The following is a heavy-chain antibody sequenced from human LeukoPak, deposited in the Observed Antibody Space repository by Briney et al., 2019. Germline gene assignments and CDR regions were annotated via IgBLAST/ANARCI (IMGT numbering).Heavy chain of an antibody. D-gene: IGHD2-2*02. CDR1: GFTFSSYW. CDR2: IKQDGSEK. Sequence: TGGSLRLSCAASGFTFSSYWMSWVRQAPGKGLEWVANIKQDGSEKYYVDSVKGRFTISRDNAKYSLYLQMNSLRAEDTAVYSCARDGDCSSTSCYNYYYYMGVWGKGTTVTVSS. J-gene: IGHJ6*03. V-gene: IGHV3-7*01. CDR3: ARDGDCSSTSCYNYYYYMGV.